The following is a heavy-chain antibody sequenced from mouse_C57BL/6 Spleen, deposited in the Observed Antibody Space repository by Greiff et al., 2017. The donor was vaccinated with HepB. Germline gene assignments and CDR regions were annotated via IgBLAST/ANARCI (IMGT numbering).Heavy chain of an antibody. CDR2: INPSNGGT. J-gene: IGHJ2*01. CDR1: GYTFTSYW. D-gene: IGHD1-1*01. V-gene: IGHV1-53*01. Sequence: QVQLQQPGTELVKPGASVKLSCKASGYTFTSYWMHWVKQRPGQCLEWIGNINPSNGGTNYNEKFKSKATLTVDKSSSTAYMQLSSLTSEDSAVYYCARHLTTVVASDYWGQGTTLTVSS. CDR3: ARHLTTVVASDY.